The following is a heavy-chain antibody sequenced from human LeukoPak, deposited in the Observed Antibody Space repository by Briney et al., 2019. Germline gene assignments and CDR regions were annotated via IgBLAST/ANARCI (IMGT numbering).Heavy chain of an antibody. CDR1: GGSISSHY. V-gene: IGHV4-59*11. CDR3: ARGYYYYMDV. Sequence: SETLSLTCTVSGGSISSHYWSWIRQPPGKGLEWIGYIYYSGSTNYNPSLKSRVTISVDTSKNQFSLKLSSVTAADTAVYYCARGYYYYMDVWGKGTTVTVSS. J-gene: IGHJ6*03. CDR2: IYYSGST.